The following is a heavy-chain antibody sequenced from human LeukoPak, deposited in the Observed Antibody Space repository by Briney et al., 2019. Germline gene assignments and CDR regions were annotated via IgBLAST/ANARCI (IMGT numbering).Heavy chain of an antibody. V-gene: IGHV1-2*02. CDR3: ASNMYGGLVGIAFDY. J-gene: IGHJ4*02. CDR1: GYTFTDYY. D-gene: IGHD1-26*01. Sequence: ASVKVSCKASGYTFTDYYMHWVRQAPGQGLEWMGWINPNSAGTNYAQKFEGRVTMTRDTSISTAYMELSRLRSDDTAVYYCASNMYGGLVGIAFDYWGQGTLVIVSS. CDR2: INPNSAGT.